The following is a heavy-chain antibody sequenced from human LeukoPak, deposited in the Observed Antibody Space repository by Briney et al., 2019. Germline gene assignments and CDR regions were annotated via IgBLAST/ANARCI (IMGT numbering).Heavy chain of an antibody. CDR3: ARGGVVADPMDY. V-gene: IGHV3-64*01. CDR1: GFTFSSYA. Sequence: GGSLRLSCAASGFTFSSYAMHWVRQAPGKGLEYVSAISSNGGSTYYANSVKGRFTISRDNSKNTLYLQMGSLRAEDMAVYYCARGGVVADPMDYWGQGTLVTVSS. CDR2: ISSNGGST. J-gene: IGHJ4*02. D-gene: IGHD3-22*01.